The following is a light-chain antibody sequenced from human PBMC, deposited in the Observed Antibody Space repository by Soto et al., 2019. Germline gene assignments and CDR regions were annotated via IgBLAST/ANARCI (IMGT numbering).Light chain of an antibody. V-gene: IGLV3-21*04. CDR1: NIGSKR. CDR3: QVWDISTDHYV. CDR2: YDS. Sequence: SYELTQPPSVSVAPEKTARITCGGNNIGSKRVHWYRQKPGQAPVLVIYYDSDRPSGIPERFSGSNSGNTATLTISRVEAGDEADYYWQVWDISTDHYVFGTGTKVTVL. J-gene: IGLJ1*01.